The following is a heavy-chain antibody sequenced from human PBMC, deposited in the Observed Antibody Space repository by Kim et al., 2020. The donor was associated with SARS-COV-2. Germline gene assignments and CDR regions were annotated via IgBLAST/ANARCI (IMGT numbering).Heavy chain of an antibody. V-gene: IGHV3-23*03. Sequence: GGSLRLSCAASGFTFSSYAMSWVRQAPGKGLEWVSVIYSGGSSTYYADSVKGRFTISRDNSKNTLYLKMNSLRAEDTAVYYCAKYDSRDAFDIWGQGTMVTVSS. J-gene: IGHJ3*02. CDR1: GFTFSSYA. CDR2: IYSGGSST. CDR3: AKYDSRDAFDI. D-gene: IGHD3-9*01.